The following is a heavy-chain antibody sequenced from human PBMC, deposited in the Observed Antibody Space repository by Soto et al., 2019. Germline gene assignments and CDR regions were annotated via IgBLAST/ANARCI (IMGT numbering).Heavy chain of an antibody. CDR1: GFPLSKKRVG. CDR3: AHRRLQSSGWYSHA. V-gene: IGHV2-5*02. D-gene: IGHD6-19*01. J-gene: IGHJ5*02. CDR2: IYWDDDK. Sequence: SGPTRVNTTQAHTMTGAFGGFPLSKKRVGVGWIRQPPGKAPEWLGIIYWDDDKRYSSSLKSRLTITKDTSKNQVVLTMTNMDPVDTATYYCAHRRLQSSGWYSHAWGQGTLVTVSS.